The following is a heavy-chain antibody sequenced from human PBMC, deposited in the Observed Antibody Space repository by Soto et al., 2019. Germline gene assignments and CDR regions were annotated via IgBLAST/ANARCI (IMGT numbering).Heavy chain of an antibody. CDR1: GGSISSYY. D-gene: IGHD2-21*02. Sequence: SQTLSLTCTVSGGSISSYYWSWIRQPPGKGLEWIGYIYYSGSTNYNPSLKSRVTISVDTSKNQFSLKLSSVTAADTAVYYCARTARGDAFDIWGQGTMVTVSS. CDR2: IYYSGST. CDR3: ARTARGDAFDI. J-gene: IGHJ3*02. V-gene: IGHV4-59*08.